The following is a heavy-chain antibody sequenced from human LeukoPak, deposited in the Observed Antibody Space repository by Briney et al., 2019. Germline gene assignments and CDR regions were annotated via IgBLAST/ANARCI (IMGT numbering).Heavy chain of an antibody. Sequence: SETLSLTCTVFGDSISSSSFHWGWIRQPPGKGPEWIASIHYSGTTYYNPALKSRLTISVDTSKNQFSLKLSSVTAADTAVYYCARQSATGLAYWGQGTLVTVSS. V-gene: IGHV4-39*01. CDR3: ARQSATGLAY. CDR1: GDSISSSSFH. J-gene: IGHJ4*02. D-gene: IGHD1-1*01. CDR2: IHYSGTT.